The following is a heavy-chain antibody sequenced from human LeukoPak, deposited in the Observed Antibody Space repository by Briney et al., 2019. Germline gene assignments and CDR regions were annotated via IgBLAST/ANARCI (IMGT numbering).Heavy chain of an antibody. Sequence: PGGSLRPSCAAYGFTLGTEAMSCARQAPGKGLEWVSSISGSSDYIFYADSVKGRFTISRDNARASLYLQMNSLRAEDTAAYYCVRGMPSGGDCYRIDYWGQGTLVTVSS. J-gene: IGHJ4*02. D-gene: IGHD2-21*02. V-gene: IGHV3-21*01. CDR3: VRGMPSGGDCYRIDY. CDR1: GFTLGTEA. CDR2: ISGSSDYI.